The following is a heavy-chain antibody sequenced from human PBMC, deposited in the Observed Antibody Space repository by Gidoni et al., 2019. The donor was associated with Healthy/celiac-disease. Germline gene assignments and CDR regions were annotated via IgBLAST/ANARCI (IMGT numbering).Heavy chain of an antibody. CDR2: INHSGST. Sequence: QVQLQQWGAGLLKPSATLSLTCAVYGGSFSGYYWSWIRQPPGKGLEWIGEINHSGSTNYNPSLKSRVTISVDTSKNQFSLKLSSVTAADTAVYYCARVFQRIVVVPATRKNWFDPWGQGTLVTVSS. D-gene: IGHD2-2*01. J-gene: IGHJ5*02. CDR3: ARVFQRIVVVPATRKNWFDP. CDR1: GGSFSGYY. V-gene: IGHV4-34*01.